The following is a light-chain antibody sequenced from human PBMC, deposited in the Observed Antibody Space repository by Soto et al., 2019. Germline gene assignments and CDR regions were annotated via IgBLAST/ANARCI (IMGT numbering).Light chain of an antibody. V-gene: IGKV1-9*01. Sequence: DIQLTQSPSFLSASVGDRVTITCRASQGISSYLAWFQQKPGRAPNLLIYGASTLQSGVPSRFSGSGSGTDFTLTISNLQPEDFATYYCQQLNAYPLTCGQGTRREIK. CDR3: QQLNAYPLT. CDR2: GAS. CDR1: QGISSY. J-gene: IGKJ5*01.